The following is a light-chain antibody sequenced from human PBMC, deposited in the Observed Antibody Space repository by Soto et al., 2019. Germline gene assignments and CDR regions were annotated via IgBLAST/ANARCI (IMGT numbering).Light chain of an antibody. J-gene: IGKJ4*01. CDR1: QSVGSY. V-gene: IGKV3-11*01. Sequence: EIVLTQSPATLSLSPGERATLSCRASQSVGSYLAWYQQKPGQAPRLLIYDAFNRATGIPARFSGSGSGTDFTLTISRVEPEDFAVYYCQQRSDWPPVTFGGGTKVEIK. CDR2: DAF. CDR3: QQRSDWPPVT.